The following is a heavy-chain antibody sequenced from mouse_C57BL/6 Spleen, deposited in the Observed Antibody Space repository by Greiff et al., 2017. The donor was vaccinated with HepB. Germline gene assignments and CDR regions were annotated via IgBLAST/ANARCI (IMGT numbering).Heavy chain of an antibody. Sequence: QVQLQQPGAELVKPGASVKLSCKASGYTFTSYWMHWVKQRPGRGLEWIGRIDPNSGGTKYNEKFKSKATLTVDKPSSTAYIQLSSLTSEDSAVYYCATFITTVVAHFDYWGQGTTLTVSS. CDR3: ATFITTVVAHFDY. V-gene: IGHV1-72*01. D-gene: IGHD1-1*01. J-gene: IGHJ2*01. CDR1: GYTFTSYW. CDR2: IDPNSGGT.